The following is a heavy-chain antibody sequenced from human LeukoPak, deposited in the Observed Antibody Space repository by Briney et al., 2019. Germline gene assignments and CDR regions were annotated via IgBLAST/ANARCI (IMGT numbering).Heavy chain of an antibody. Sequence: PGGSLRLSCAASGFTFDDYATHWVRQAPGKGLEWVSGISWNSGSIGYADSMKGRFTISRDNAKNSLYLQMNSLRAEDTALYYCAKALDRRITMVREGFDYWGQGTLVTVSS. CDR1: GFTFDDYA. CDR3: AKALDRRITMVREGFDY. V-gene: IGHV3-9*01. D-gene: IGHD3-10*01. CDR2: ISWNSGSI. J-gene: IGHJ4*02.